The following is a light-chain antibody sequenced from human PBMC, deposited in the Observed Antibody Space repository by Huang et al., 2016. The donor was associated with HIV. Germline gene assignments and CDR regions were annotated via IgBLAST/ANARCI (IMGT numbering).Light chain of an antibody. CDR2: DAS. Sequence: DILLTQSPASLSASVGDRVTITCQASQDIGDYLNWYQHKSGKAPKLLIHDASDLGVGVPSRFSGSGSETHFTFAISGLQPEDFATYYCQHSDNVPRYTFGQGTRLDI. V-gene: IGKV1-33*01. CDR1: QDIGDY. CDR3: QHSDNVPRYT. J-gene: IGKJ2*01.